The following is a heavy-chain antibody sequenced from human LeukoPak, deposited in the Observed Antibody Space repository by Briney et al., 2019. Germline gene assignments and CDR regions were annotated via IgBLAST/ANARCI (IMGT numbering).Heavy chain of an antibody. V-gene: IGHV3-9*01. D-gene: IGHD6-13*01. J-gene: IGHJ4*02. CDR3: AKAYSSSWYGAFDY. CDR2: ISWNSGSI. Sequence: GRSLRLSCAASGFTFDDYAMHWVRQAPGKGLEWVSGISWNSGSIGYADSVKGRFTISRDNAKNSLYLQMNSLRAEDTALYYRAKAYSSSWYGAFDYWGQGTLVTVSS. CDR1: GFTFDDYA.